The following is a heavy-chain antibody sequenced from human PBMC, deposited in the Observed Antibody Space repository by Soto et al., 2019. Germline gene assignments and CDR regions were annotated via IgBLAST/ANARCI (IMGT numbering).Heavy chain of an antibody. J-gene: IGHJ6*03. CDR1: GFTFSSYS. Sequence: GGSLRLSCAASGFTFSSYSMNWVRQAPGKGLEWVSSISSSSSYIYYADSVKGRFTISRDNAKNSLYLQMNSLRAEDTAVYYCARDRGVGYCTNGVCYNGALLNIMDVWGKGTTVTVSS. D-gene: IGHD2-8*01. CDR3: ARDRGVGYCTNGVCYNGALLNIMDV. V-gene: IGHV3-21*01. CDR2: ISSSSSYI.